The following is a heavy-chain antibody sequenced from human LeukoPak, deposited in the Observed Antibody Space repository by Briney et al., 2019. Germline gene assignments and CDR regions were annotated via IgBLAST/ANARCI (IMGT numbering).Heavy chain of an antibody. D-gene: IGHD2-15*01. CDR2: IYTSGST. CDR1: GGSISSYY. J-gene: IGHJ6*03. Sequence: PSETLSLTCTVSGGSISSYYWSWIRQPAGKGLDWIVRIYTSGSTNYNPSLKSRVTISVDKSKNQFSLKLSSVTAADTAVYYCARDHCSGGSCYYYYYMDVWGKGTTVTVSS. V-gene: IGHV4-4*07. CDR3: ARDHCSGGSCYYYYYMDV.